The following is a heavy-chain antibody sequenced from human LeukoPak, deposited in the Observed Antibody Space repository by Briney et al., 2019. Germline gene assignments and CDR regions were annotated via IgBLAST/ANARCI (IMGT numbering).Heavy chain of an antibody. D-gene: IGHD1-26*01. J-gene: IGHJ3*02. Sequence: SQTLSLTCAVSGGSISSGDYSWSWIRQPPGKGLEWIGYIYNSGSPYLNSSLKSRVTISIDRSKNQFSLKLSSVTAADTAVYYCARGVGFDAFDIWGQGTMVTVSS. CDR3: ARGVGFDAFDI. V-gene: IGHV4-30-2*01. CDR1: GGSISSGDYS. CDR2: IYNSGSP.